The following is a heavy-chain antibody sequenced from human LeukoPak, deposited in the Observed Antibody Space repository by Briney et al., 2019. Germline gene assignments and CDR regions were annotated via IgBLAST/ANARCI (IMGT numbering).Heavy chain of an antibody. CDR2: SSSSGSGGNT. CDR3: AKDRTVGASYWYFDL. CDR1: GVTLSNYA. J-gene: IGHJ2*01. D-gene: IGHD1-26*01. Sequence: GVSLRLSCVASGVTLSNYAMSWARQAPGKGLEWVSGSSSSGSGGNTYYADSVKGRFTISRDSSRNTLFLHMNTLRAEDTAIYYCAKDRTVGASYWYFDLWGRGTLVTVSS. V-gene: IGHV3-23*01.